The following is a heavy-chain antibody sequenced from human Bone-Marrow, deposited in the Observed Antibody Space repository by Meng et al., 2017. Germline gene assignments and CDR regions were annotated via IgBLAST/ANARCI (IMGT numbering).Heavy chain of an antibody. CDR1: GGSISSYY. CDR3: ARGHRDPYYFDY. CDR2: IYYSGST. J-gene: IGHJ4*02. V-gene: IGHV4-59*01. D-gene: IGHD3-10*01. Sequence: SETLSLTCTVSGGSISSYYWSWIRQPPGKGLEWIGYIYYSGSTNYNPSLKSRVTISVDTSKNQFSLKLSSVTAADTAVYYCARGHRDPYYFDYWGQGRRVTVSS.